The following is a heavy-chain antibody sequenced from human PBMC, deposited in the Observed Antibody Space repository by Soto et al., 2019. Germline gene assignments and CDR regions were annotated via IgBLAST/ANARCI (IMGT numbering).Heavy chain of an antibody. J-gene: IGHJ3*02. CDR1: GGSFSSGGYY. D-gene: IGHD3-22*01. CDR3: AREKGRGYYDSSGYYPNDAFDI. CDR2: IYYSGHT. Sequence: SETVSLTCTVSGGSFSSGGYYWNWIRQHPGKGLEWIGYIYYSGHTNHNPSLKSRVTISVDTSKNQFSLKLSSGTAADTAVYYCAREKGRGYYDSSGYYPNDAFDIWGQGTMVTVSS. V-gene: IGHV4-31*03.